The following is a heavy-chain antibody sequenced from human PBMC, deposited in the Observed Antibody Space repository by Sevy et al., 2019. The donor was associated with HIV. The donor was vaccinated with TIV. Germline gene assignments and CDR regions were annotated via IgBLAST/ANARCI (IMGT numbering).Heavy chain of an antibody. CDR1: GFTFSDYY. CDR3: ARGAYGDYKGDAFDI. CDR2: ISSSGSTI. D-gene: IGHD4-17*01. V-gene: IGHV3-11*01. Sequence: AGSLRLSCAASGFTFSDYYMSWIRQAPGEGLEWGSYISSSGSTIYYADSVKGRFTISRDNAKNSLYLQMNSLRAEDTAVYYCARGAYGDYKGDAFDIWGQRTMVTVS. J-gene: IGHJ3*02.